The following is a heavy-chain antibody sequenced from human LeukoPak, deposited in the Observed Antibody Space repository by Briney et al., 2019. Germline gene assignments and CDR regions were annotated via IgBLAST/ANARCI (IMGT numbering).Heavy chain of an antibody. D-gene: IGHD3-10*01. CDR2: INTDGGIT. CDR3: ARDRGPRTGFMVREAYDY. J-gene: IGHJ4*02. CDR1: GFTFSDYW. V-gene: IGHV3-74*01. Sequence: GGSLRLSCAASGFTFSDYWIHWVRQAPGKGLVWVSRINTDGGITNYADSVKGRFSISRDNAKNTLYLQMSSLRAEDTAVYYCARDRGPRTGFMVREAYDYWGQGTLVTVSS.